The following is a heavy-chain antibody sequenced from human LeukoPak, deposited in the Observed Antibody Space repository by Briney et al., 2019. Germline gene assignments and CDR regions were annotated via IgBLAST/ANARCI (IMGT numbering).Heavy chain of an antibody. CDR1: GYTFTAYY. Sequence: ASVKVSCKASGYTFTAYYMHWVRQAPGQGLEWVGWINPNSRGTNYAQKFRGRVTMTRDTSISTAYMELSRLTSDDTAVYYCVGEDAALYYFDYSGQGTLVTVSS. CDR2: INPNSRGT. CDR3: VGEDAALYYFDY. J-gene: IGHJ4*02. D-gene: IGHD5-18*01. V-gene: IGHV1-2*02.